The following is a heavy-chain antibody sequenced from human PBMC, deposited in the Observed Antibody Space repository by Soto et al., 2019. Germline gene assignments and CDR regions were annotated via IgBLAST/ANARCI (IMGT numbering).Heavy chain of an antibody. V-gene: IGHV3-33*01. J-gene: IGHJ4*02. D-gene: IGHD2-15*01. CDR2: IWYDGSNK. CDR1: GFTFSSYG. CDR3: AREGTYCSGGSCYPHFDY. Sequence: QVQLVESGGGVVQPGRSLRLSCAASGFTFSSYGMHWVRQAPGKGLEWVAVIWYDGSNKYYADSVKGRFTISRDNSKNTXHLQMNSLRAEDTAVYYCAREGTYCSGGSCYPHFDYWGQGTLVTVSS.